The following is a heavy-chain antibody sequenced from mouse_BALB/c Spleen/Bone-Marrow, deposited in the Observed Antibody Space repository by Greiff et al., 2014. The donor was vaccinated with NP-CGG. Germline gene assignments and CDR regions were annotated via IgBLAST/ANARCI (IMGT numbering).Heavy chain of an antibody. J-gene: IGHJ3*01. CDR3: GRSGRDDGGFAY. D-gene: IGHD2-14*01. V-gene: IGHV1-37*01. CDR2: INPYNGDT. CDR1: GYSFTGYI. Sequence: EVQLQQSGPELVQPGASVKISCKASGYSFTGYIMTWVRQSHGKSLEWVGCINPYNGDTFYNQKLKGKSTFTIDKSSSTAHLELMSLTSEDSAVYYCGRSGRDDGGFAYWGQGTLVTVSA.